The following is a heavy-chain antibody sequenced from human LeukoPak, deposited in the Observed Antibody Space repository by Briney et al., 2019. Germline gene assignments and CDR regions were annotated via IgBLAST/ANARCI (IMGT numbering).Heavy chain of an antibody. V-gene: IGHV3-7*01. CDR3: ATDYHGYFDY. D-gene: IGHD1-14*01. J-gene: IGHJ4*02. CDR1: GSTFSSYW. Sequence: GGSLRLSCAASGSTFSSYWMTWVRQAPGKGLEWVANINQDGGEKYYVDSVKGRFTISRDNAKNSLYLQMSSLRAEDAAVYYCATDYHGYFDYWGQGTLVTVSS. CDR2: INQDGGEK.